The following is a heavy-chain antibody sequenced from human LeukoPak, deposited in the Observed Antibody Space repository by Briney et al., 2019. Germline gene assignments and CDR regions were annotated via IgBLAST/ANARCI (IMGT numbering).Heavy chain of an antibody. CDR3: GRLGGYSHGYPPPIFDY. V-gene: IGHV4-59*01. D-gene: IGHD5-18*01. CDR1: GGSISSYD. J-gene: IGHJ4*02. CDR2: IYYSGST. Sequence: PSETLSLTCTVSGGSISSYDWSWIRQPPGKGLEWIGYIYYSGSTNYNPSLKSRVTISVDSSKNQFSLKLSSVTAADAAVYYWGRLGGYSHGYPPPIFDYWGQGTLVTVSS.